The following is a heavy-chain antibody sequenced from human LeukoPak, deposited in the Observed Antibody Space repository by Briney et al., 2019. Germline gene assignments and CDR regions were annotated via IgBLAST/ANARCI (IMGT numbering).Heavy chain of an antibody. V-gene: IGHV4-59*10. CDR3: ARSTLRGPFDY. J-gene: IGHJ4*02. CDR1: GGSFSGYY. Sequence: SETLSLTCAVYGGSFSGYYWSWIRQPAGKGLEWIGRIYTSGSTNYNPSLKSRVTMSVDTSMNQFSLKLSSVTAADTAVYYCARSTLRGPFDYWGQGTLVTVSS. D-gene: IGHD3-10*01. CDR2: IYTSGST.